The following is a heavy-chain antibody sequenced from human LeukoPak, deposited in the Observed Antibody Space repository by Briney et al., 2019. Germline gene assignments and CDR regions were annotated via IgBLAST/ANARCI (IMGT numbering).Heavy chain of an antibody. Sequence: ASVKVSCKVSGYTLTELSIHWVRQSPGKGREWMGGFEPEDAKTFYAQRFQGRITMTEDTSTNAGYMNLSSLRSEDTAIYYCATSRVGDTVSLDYWGQGSLVTVSS. CDR3: ATSRVGDTVSLDY. J-gene: IGHJ4*02. D-gene: IGHD1-26*01. V-gene: IGHV1-24*01. CDR1: GYTLTELS. CDR2: FEPEDAKT.